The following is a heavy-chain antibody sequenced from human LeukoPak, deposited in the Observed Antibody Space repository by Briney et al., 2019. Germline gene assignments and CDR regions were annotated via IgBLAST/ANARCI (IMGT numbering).Heavy chain of an antibody. CDR2: INPSGGST. Sequence: ASVRVSSKASGYTFTTYYMHWVRQAPGQGREWMGIINPSGGSTSYAQKFQGRVTMTRDTSTSTVYMELSSLRSEDTAVYYCARSPPSGDILTGYLTHNWFDPWGQGTLVTVSS. CDR3: ARSPPSGDILTGYLTHNWFDP. J-gene: IGHJ5*02. CDR1: GYTFTTYY. D-gene: IGHD3-9*01. V-gene: IGHV1-46*01.